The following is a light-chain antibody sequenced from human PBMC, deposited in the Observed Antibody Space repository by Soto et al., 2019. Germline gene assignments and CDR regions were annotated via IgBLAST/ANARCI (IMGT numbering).Light chain of an antibody. CDR1: QSIGDS. V-gene: IGKV1-5*03. Sequence: DIQMTQSPSTLSASLGDRVTITCRASQSIGDSLAWYQQRPGKAPNLLIYKASTLEGGVPSQFSGSGSGTLYTLTITGLPPDDFATCYSQFYSSYSRTVGQGTKVEVK. CDR3: QFYSSYSRT. CDR2: KAS. J-gene: IGKJ1*01.